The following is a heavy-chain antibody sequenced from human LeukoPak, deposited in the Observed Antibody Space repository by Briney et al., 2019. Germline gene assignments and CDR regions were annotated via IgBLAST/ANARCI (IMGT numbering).Heavy chain of an antibody. Sequence: GGSLRLSCAASGFTFSSYSMNWVRQAPGKGLEWLSYISSSSTTIYYADSVKGRFTLSRDNSRNTLYLEMNGLRAEDTAVYYCAKEGWITIFGVVTPAGLDYWGQGNLVTVSS. CDR2: ISSSSTTI. D-gene: IGHD3-3*01. CDR3: AKEGWITIFGVVTPAGLDY. CDR1: GFTFSSYS. V-gene: IGHV3-48*01. J-gene: IGHJ4*02.